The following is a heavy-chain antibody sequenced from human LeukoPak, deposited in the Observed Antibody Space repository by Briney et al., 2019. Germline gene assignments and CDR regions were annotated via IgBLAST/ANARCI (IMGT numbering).Heavy chain of an antibody. V-gene: IGHV6-1*01. CDR1: GDSVSSSNAA. J-gene: IGHJ4*02. D-gene: IGHD1-26*01. Sequence: LSQTLSLSCAISGDSVSSSNAAWTWIRQSPSRGLEWLGRTYYRSKWYYEYAASLRGRLTVAPDTSKNQFSLELNSVTPEDTAVYYRVGGNLEFDSWGQGTLVTVSS. CDR2: TYYRSKWYY. CDR3: VGGNLEFDS.